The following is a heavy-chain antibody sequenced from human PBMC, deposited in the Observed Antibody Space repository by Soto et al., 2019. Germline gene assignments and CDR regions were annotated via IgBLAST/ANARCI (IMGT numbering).Heavy chain of an antibody. CDR3: AKGGRFHHGYGDYSYRMGV. Sequence: EVQVLESGGGLVQPGGSLRLSCAASGFSFSDYAMSWVRQAPGKRLEWVSGISGTGSHTCYAASVRGRFTISRDNVNNTPSPQMGDLGAVDPALSSCAKGGRFHHGYGDYSYRMGVWGPGTTVTGSS. D-gene: IGHD5-18*01. CDR2: ISGTGSHT. V-gene: IGHV3-23*01. J-gene: IGHJ6*02. CDR1: GFSFSDYA.